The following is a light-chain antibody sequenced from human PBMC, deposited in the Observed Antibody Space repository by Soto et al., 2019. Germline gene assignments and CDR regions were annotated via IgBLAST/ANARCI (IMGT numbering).Light chain of an antibody. Sequence: DIQMTQSPSSLSASVGDRVTINCRASQTISIYLNWYQLRPGKGPKLLIYSASTLQSGVSSRFSGSGSGTDFTLTISSLQPEDAATYYCQQSNSISPWTFGQGTKVEIK. CDR3: QQSNSISPWT. CDR2: SAS. J-gene: IGKJ1*01. CDR1: QTISIY. V-gene: IGKV1-39*01.